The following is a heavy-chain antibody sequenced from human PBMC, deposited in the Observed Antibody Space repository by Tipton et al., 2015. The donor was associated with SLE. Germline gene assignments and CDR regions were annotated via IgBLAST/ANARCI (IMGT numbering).Heavy chain of an antibody. CDR2: IYYSGST. CDR3: ARGHRPTVTGKGWFDP. V-gene: IGHV4-38-2*02. Sequence: TLSLTCTVSGYSISSGYYWSWIRQPPGKGLEWIGYIYYSGSTNYNPSLKSRVTISVDTSKSQFSLILTSVTAADTAVYYCARGHRPTVTGKGWFDPWGQGTLVTVSS. D-gene: IGHD4-17*01. CDR1: GYSISSGYY. J-gene: IGHJ5*02.